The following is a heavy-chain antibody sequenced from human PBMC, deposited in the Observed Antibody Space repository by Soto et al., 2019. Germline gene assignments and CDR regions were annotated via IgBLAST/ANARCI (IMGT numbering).Heavy chain of an antibody. CDR2: ISGLSATT. D-gene: IGHD2-15*01. CDR1: GFRSTSFG. Sequence: DVVLVNSGGGFVRPGESLRLSCGASGFRSTSFGMNWVXQGPGKGLEWLSYISGLSATTYYADSVRGRFTVSRDNDMNLVFLQLNNLRGDDTAVYYCTRGGAARPDYWGQGSRVVVSS. J-gene: IGHJ4*02. CDR3: TRGGAARPDY. V-gene: IGHV3-48*04.